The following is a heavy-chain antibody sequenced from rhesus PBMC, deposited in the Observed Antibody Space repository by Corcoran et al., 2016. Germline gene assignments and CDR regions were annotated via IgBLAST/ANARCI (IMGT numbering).Heavy chain of an antibody. CDR2: IYGSGSST. CDR1: GDSLISNY. D-gene: IGHD3-9*01. J-gene: IGHJ3*01. V-gene: IGHV4S11*01. Sequence: QLQLQESGPGLVKPSETLSVTRAVSGDSLISNYWSWLRQPPGKGLEWIGRIYGSGSSTSSNPSLMSRVTLSIDTSKNQLSLKLSSVTAADTAVYYCARRRDGAFDFWGPGLRVTVSS. CDR3: ARRRDGAFDF.